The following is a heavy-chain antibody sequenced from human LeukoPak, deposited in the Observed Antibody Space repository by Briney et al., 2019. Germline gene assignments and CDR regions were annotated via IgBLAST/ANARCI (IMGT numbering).Heavy chain of an antibody. CDR3: ARGGAWIQLWLAYFDY. J-gene: IGHJ4*02. Sequence: ASVKVSCKASGYTFTGYYMHWVRQAPGQGLEWMGWLNPNSGGTNYAQKFQGRVTMTRDTSISTAYMELSRLRSDDTAVYYCARGGAWIQLWLAYFDYWGQGTLVTVSS. D-gene: IGHD5-18*01. CDR1: GYTFTGYY. V-gene: IGHV1-2*02. CDR2: LNPNSGGT.